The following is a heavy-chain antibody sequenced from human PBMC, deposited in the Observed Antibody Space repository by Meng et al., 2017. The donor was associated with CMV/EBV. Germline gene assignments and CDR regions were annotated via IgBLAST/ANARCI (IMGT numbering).Heavy chain of an antibody. D-gene: IGHD2-15*01. CDR1: GFTFSSYE. CDR3: AKDNSAAPGDAFDI. CDR2: ISSSGSTI. V-gene: IGHV3-48*03. Sequence: GGSLRLSCAASGFTFSSYEMNWVRQAPGKGLEWVSYISSSGSTIYYADSVKGRFTISRDNAKNSLYLQMNSLRTEDAALYYCAKDNSAAPGDAFDIWGQGTMVTVSS. J-gene: IGHJ3*02.